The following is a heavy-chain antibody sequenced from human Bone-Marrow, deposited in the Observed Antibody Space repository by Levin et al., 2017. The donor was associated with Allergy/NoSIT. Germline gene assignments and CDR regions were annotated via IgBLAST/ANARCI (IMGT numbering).Heavy chain of an antibody. CDR1: GFTFSNYY. CDR2: ISSSGSTM. J-gene: IGHJ2*01. Sequence: PGGSLRLSCSASGFTFSNYYMTWIRQAPGKGLEWLSYISSSGSTMKYADSVKGRFTISRDNANNSLYLQMHSLRADDTAVYYCAATTVTNRYWYFDLWGRGTLVTVSS. D-gene: IGHD4-17*01. V-gene: IGHV3-11*01. CDR3: AATTVTNRYWYFDL.